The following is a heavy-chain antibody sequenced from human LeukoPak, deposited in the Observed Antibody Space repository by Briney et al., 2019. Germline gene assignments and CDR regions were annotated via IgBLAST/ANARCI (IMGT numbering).Heavy chain of an antibody. CDR3: ARGHTMILVVNYFDY. V-gene: IGHV3-20*04. J-gene: IGHJ4*02. D-gene: IGHD3-22*01. Sequence: GGSLRLSCAASGFTFGDYYMSWIRQAPGKGLEWVSGINWNGGSTGYADSVKGRFTISRDNAKNSLYLQMNSLRAEDTALYYCARGHTMILVVNYFDYWGQGTLVTVSS. CDR2: INWNGGST. CDR1: GFTFGDYY.